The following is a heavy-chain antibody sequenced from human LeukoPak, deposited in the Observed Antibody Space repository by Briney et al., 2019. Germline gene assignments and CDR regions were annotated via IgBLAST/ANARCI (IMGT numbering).Heavy chain of an antibody. CDR3: ARVTELRNFDREIY. Sequence: GGSLRLSCAASGFTFSDYYMSWIRQAPGKGLEWVSYISSSAYTIYYADSVKGRFTISRDNAENSLYLQMNSLRAEDTAVYYCARVTELRNFDREIYWGQGTLVTVSS. V-gene: IGHV3-11*01. CDR1: GFTFSDYY. CDR2: ISSSAYTI. D-gene: IGHD3-9*01. J-gene: IGHJ4*02.